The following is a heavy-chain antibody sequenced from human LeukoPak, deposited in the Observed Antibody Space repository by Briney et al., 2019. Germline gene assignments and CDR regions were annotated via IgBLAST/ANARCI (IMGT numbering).Heavy chain of an antibody. Sequence: PGGSLRLSCAASGLTFSTNWMSWVRQAPGKGLEWVANIKQDGSDKNYVDSVKGRFAISRDNAKNSLYLQMNSLRVEDTAVYYCARDGKSKQGFDYWGQGTLVTVSS. D-gene: IGHD4-23*01. J-gene: IGHJ4*02. CDR1: GLTFSTNW. V-gene: IGHV3-7*01. CDR2: IKQDGSDK. CDR3: ARDGKSKQGFDY.